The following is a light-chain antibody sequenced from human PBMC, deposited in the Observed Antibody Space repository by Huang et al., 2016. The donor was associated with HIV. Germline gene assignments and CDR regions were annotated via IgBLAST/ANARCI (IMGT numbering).Light chain of an antibody. CDR2: STS. V-gene: IGKV1-39*01. Sequence: DIQMTQSPSSLSASVGDRVTITFRASQSLNTYLNWYQQKPGKAPKFLIYSTSSLQTGVPSRFSGSGSGTDFTLTISSLQPEDFATYYCQQSYSSPYTFGQGTKLEIK. J-gene: IGKJ2*01. CDR1: QSLNTY. CDR3: QQSYSSPYT.